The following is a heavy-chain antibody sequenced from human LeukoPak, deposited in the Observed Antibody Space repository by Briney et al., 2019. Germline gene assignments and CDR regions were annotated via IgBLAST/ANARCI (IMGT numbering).Heavy chain of an antibody. J-gene: IGHJ4*02. CDR3: ARLVVSSWYHEVLLGRDY. CDR2: IYYSGST. CDR1: GGSISSYY. V-gene: IGHV4-59*01. D-gene: IGHD6-13*01. Sequence: SETLSLTCTVSGGSISSYYWSWIRQPPGKGLEWIGNIYYSGSTNYNPSLKSRVTISVDTSKNQFSLKLGSVTAADTAVYYCARLVVSSWYHEVLLGRDYWGQGTLVTVSS.